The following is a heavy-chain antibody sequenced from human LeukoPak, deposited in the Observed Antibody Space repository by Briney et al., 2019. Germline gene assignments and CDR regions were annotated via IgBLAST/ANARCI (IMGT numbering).Heavy chain of an antibody. D-gene: IGHD1-26*01. CDR3: TRGRIVGASTSFDS. CDR2: MNPDGTDI. V-gene: IGHV3-74*01. Sequence: PGGSLILSCAASGFTFNTYWMHWVRQPPGKGPVWVSRMNPDGTDIRYADSVKGRFTISRDDAKNSLYLQINSLRAEDTAVYYCTRGRIVGASTSFDSWGQGTLVTVAS. CDR1: GFTFNTYW. J-gene: IGHJ4*02.